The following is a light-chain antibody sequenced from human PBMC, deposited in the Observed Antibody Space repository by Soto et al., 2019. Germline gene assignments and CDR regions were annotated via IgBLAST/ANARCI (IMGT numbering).Light chain of an antibody. V-gene: IGLV1-47*02. CDR1: SSNIGSNY. Sequence: QSALTQPPSASGTPGQRVTISCSGSSSNIGSNYVYWYQQLPGTAPKLLMYSNIQRPSGVPDRFSGSKSGTSASLAISGLRSEDEADYYCAAWDDSLSGVIFGGGTQLTVL. CDR2: SNI. CDR3: AAWDDSLSGVI. J-gene: IGLJ2*01.